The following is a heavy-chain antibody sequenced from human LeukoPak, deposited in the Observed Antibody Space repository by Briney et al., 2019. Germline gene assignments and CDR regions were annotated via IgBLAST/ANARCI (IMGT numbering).Heavy chain of an antibody. CDR1: GGSISSYY. D-gene: IGHD2-15*01. J-gene: IGHJ6*03. V-gene: IGHV4-59*12. CDR2: IYYSGST. CDR3: ARRRARGYYYYMDV. Sequence: PSETLSLTCTVSGGSISSYYWSWIRQPAGEGLEWIGYIYYSGSTNYNPSLKSRVTISVDTSKNQFSLKLSSVTAADTAVYYCARRRARGYYYYMDVWGKGTTVTISS.